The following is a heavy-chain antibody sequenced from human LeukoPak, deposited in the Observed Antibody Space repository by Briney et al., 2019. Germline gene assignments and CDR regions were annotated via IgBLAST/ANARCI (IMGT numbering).Heavy chain of an antibody. CDR1: GGSLSSGDYY. J-gene: IGHJ4*02. Sequence: LRLSCAASGGSLSSGDYYWSWIRQPPGKGLEWIGYIYYSGSTYYNPSLKSRVTISVDTSKNQFSLKLSSVTAADTAVYYCARGTTDYYFDYWGQGTPVTVSS. CDR2: IYYSGST. CDR3: ARGTTDYYFDY. V-gene: IGHV4-30-4*01. D-gene: IGHD1-1*01.